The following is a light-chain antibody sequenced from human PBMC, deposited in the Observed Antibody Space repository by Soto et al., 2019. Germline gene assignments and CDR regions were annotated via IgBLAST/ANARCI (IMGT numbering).Light chain of an antibody. CDR1: QSISSNY. Sequence: EIVLTQSPGTLSLSPGERATISCGARQSISSNYLAWYQQKPGQAPRLLIYGASSRATGIPDRFSGSGSGTDFTLTISRLEPEDFAVYYCQHYGSSLSITFAHGTRLEIK. V-gene: IGKV3-20*01. CDR3: QHYGSSLSIT. CDR2: GAS. J-gene: IGKJ5*01.